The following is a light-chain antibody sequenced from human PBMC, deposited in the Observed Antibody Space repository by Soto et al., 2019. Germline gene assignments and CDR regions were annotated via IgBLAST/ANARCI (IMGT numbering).Light chain of an antibody. Sequence: QSALTQPRSVSGSPGQSVTISCTGTSSDVGGYNYVSWYQQYPGKAPKLMIYDVSKRPSGVPDRFSGSKSGNTASLTISGLQAEDEADYYCCSYAGSYTGVFGTGTKLTVL. V-gene: IGLV2-11*01. CDR1: SSDVGGYNY. CDR3: CSYAGSYTGV. CDR2: DVS. J-gene: IGLJ1*01.